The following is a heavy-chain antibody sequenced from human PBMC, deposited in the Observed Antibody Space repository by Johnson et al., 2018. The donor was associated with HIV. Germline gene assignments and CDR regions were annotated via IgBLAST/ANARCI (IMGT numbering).Heavy chain of an antibody. CDR2: ISYDGSNR. Sequence: QVRLVDSGGGVVQHGRSLRLFCAVSGFTFTSYTMHWVRQAPGRGLEWVAVISYDGSNRYYADSVKGRFTISRDTSKDTLYLQMTSLRREDTAVYYCAGGRKDIAAVDGLDTDGFDMWGQGTMVTVSS. CDR1: GFTFTSYT. V-gene: IGHV3-30*04. CDR3: AGGRKDIAAVDGLDTDGFDM. D-gene: IGHD6-13*01. J-gene: IGHJ3*02.